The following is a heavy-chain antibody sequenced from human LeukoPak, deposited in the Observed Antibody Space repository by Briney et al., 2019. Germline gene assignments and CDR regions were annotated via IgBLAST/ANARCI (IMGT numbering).Heavy chain of an antibody. CDR1: GFTFSSYA. V-gene: IGHV3-21*01. J-gene: IGHJ4*02. Sequence: GGSLRLSCAASGFTFSSYAMSWVRQAPGKGLEWVSSISSSSSYIYYADSVKGRFTISRDNAKNSLYLQMNSLRAEDTAVYYCARVPHGLRGWPYYFDYWGQGTLVTVSS. CDR3: ARVPHGLRGWPYYFDY. D-gene: IGHD6-19*01. CDR2: ISSSSSYI.